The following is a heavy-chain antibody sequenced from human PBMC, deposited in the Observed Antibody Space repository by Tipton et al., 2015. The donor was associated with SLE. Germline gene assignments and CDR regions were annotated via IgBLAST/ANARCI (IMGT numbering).Heavy chain of an antibody. CDR2: IYYSGST. CDR1: GYSISSGYY. Sequence: LRLSCTVSGYSISSGYYWGWIRQPPGKGLEWIGSIYYSGSTYYNPSLKSRVTISVDTSKNQFSLKLSSVTAADTAVYYCAKEAVADKTRPNFDYWGQGTLVTVSS. V-gene: IGHV4-38-2*02. J-gene: IGHJ4*02. D-gene: IGHD6-19*01. CDR3: AKEAVADKTRPNFDY.